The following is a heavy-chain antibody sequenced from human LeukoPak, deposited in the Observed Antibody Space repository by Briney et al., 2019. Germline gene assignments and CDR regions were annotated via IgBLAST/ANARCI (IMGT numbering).Heavy chain of an antibody. CDR3: AKEWGNPYYFDY. D-gene: IGHD7-27*01. J-gene: IGHJ4*02. CDR2: IKQDGSEK. Sequence: VANIKQDGSEKYYADSVKGRFTISRDNSKNTLYLQMNSLRAEDTAVYYCAKEWGNPYYFDYWGQGTLVTVSS. V-gene: IGHV3-7*01.